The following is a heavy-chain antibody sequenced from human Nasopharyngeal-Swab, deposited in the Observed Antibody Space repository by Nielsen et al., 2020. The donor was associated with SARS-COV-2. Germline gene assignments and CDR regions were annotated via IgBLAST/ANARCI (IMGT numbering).Heavy chain of an antibody. D-gene: IGHD3-22*01. CDR1: GLTFSDHI. CDR2: ITIRLNGYST. V-gene: IGHV3-72*01. J-gene: IGHJ4*02. CDR3: ATHYHDSSGFAY. Sequence: GESLKISCVVSGLTFSDHIMDWVRQAPGKGLEWVGRITIRLNGYSTDYAASVKGRFTISRDESKKFVYLQMDSLKTDDTAVYHCATHYHDSSGFAYWGRGTLVTVSS.